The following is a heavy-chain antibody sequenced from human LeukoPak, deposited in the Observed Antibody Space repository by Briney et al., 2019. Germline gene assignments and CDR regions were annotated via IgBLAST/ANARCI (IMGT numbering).Heavy chain of an antibody. Sequence: ASVKLSCKASGYTFTSYGISWVRQAPGQGLEWMGWISAYNGNTNYAQKLQGRVTMTTDTSTSTAYMELRSLRSDDTAVYYCARDGRGRIVGVDDYWGQGTLVTVSS. CDR3: ARDGRGRIVGVDDY. D-gene: IGHD1-26*01. CDR2: ISAYNGNT. V-gene: IGHV1-18*01. CDR1: GYTFTSYG. J-gene: IGHJ4*02.